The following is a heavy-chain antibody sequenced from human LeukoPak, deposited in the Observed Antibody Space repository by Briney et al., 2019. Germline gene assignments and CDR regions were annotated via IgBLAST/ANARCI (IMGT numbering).Heavy chain of an antibody. J-gene: IGHJ4*02. CDR3: ARDRGGPTVTGPGDY. CDR2: INPNSGGT. Sequence: ASVKVSCKASGYTFTGYYMHWVRQAPGQGLEWMGWINPNSGGTDYAQKFQGRVTMTRDTPISTAYMELSRLRSDDTAVYYCARDRGGPTVTGPGDYWGQGTLVTVSS. V-gene: IGHV1-2*02. CDR1: GYTFTGYY. D-gene: IGHD4-17*01.